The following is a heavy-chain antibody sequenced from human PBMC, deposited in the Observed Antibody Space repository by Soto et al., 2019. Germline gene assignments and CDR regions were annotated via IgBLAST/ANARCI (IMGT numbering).Heavy chain of an antibody. CDR1: GFKFSGSA. D-gene: IGHD3-22*01. CDR3: TRRGYYYDSSVDY. V-gene: IGHV3-73*01. Sequence: GGSLRLSCAVSGFKFSGSALHWVRQAPGKGLEWLGRIRSKASSYATEYAASVKGRFTISRDESKNMVFLQMNSLKTEDTAVYYYTRRGYYYDSSVDYWGQGTLVTVSS. CDR2: IRSKASSYAT. J-gene: IGHJ4*02.